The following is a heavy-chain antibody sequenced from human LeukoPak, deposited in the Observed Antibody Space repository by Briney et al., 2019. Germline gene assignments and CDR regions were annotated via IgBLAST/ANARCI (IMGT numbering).Heavy chain of an antibody. CDR3: ARDAYYYDSSGYYYFDY. J-gene: IGHJ4*02. Sequence: SETLSLTCTVPGGSISSYYRSWIRQPAGKGLEWVGRIYASGSTNYNPSLKSRVTMSVDTSKTQYSLKLSSVTAADTAVYYCARDAYYYDSSGYYYFDYWGQGTLVTVSS. D-gene: IGHD3-22*01. V-gene: IGHV4-4*07. CDR1: GGSISSYY. CDR2: IYASGST.